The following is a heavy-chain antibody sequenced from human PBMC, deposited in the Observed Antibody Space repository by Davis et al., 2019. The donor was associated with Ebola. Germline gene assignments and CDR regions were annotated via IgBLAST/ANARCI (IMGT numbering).Heavy chain of an antibody. J-gene: IGHJ4*02. D-gene: IGHD5-12*01. V-gene: IGHV1-69*04. Sequence: SVKVSCKASGDTFSSYAISWVRQAPGQGLEWMGRIIPILGIANYAQKFQGRVTITADKSTSTAYMELSSLRSDDTAVYYCASALGIYSPPDYWGQGTLVTVSS. CDR1: GDTFSSYA. CDR2: IIPILGIA. CDR3: ASALGIYSPPDY.